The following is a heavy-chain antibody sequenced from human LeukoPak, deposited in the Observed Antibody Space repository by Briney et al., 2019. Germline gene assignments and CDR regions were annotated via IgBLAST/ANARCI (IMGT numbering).Heavy chain of an antibody. CDR2: IYPGDSDT. CDR3: ARPKNKDTAMVPFDY. D-gene: IGHD5-18*01. J-gene: IGHJ4*02. V-gene: IGHV5-51*01. CDR1: GYRFTSYW. Sequence: GESLKISCKGSGYRFTSYWIGWVRQMPGKGLEWMGIIYPGDSDTRYSPSFQGQVTVSADKSISTAYLQWSSLKASDTAMYYCARPKNKDTAMVPFDYWGQGTLVTVSS.